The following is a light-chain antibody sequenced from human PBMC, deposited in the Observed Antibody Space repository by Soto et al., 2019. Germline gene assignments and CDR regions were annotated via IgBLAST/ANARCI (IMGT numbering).Light chain of an antibody. CDR2: DVS. CDR1: SSDVGGYNY. Sequence: QSALTQPASVSGSPGQSITISCTGTSSDVGGYNYVSWYQQHPGKAPKLMIYDVSNRPSGVSNRFSGSKAGNTASLTITGLYAEDEADYDCGSYTSKSKAVNNVFGTGTKVTVL. J-gene: IGLJ1*01. V-gene: IGLV2-14*01. CDR3: GSYTSKSKAVNNV.